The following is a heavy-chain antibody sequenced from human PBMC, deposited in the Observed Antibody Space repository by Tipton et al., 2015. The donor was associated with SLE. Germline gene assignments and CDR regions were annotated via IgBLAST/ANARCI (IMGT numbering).Heavy chain of an antibody. Sequence: WVRQAPGKGLEWVGSIYYSGSTYYNPSLQSRVTISVDTSKNQFSLKLSSVTAADTAVYYCARQRLRLLSPLDAWGQGTTVTVS. CDR2: IYYSGST. V-gene: IGHV4-39*07. D-gene: IGHD3-10*01. CDR3: ARQRLRLLSPLDA. J-gene: IGHJ6*02.